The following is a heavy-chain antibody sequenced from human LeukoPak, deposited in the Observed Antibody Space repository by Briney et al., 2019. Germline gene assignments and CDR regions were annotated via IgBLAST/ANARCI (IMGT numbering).Heavy chain of an antibody. CDR3: ARGSYTLFDY. V-gene: IGHV3-9*01. CDR2: ISWNSGSI. D-gene: IGHD3-16*01. CDR1: GFTFDDYA. J-gene: IGHJ4*02. Sequence: PGGSLRLSCAASGFTFDDYAMHWVRQAPGKGLEWVSGISWNSGSIGYADSVKGRFTISRDNAKNSLYLQMNSLRAEDTAVYYCARGSYTLFDYWGQGTLVTVSS.